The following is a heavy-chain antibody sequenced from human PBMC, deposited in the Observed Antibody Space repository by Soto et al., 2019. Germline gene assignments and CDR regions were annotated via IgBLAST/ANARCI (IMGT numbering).Heavy chain of an antibody. Sequence: NPSETLSLTCTVSGGSISSSSYYWGWIRQPPGKGLEWIGSLYYSGSTYYNPSLKSRVTISVDTSKNQFSLKLTSVTAADRAVYYCARGSVDTVDSSGFYEYWGQGTPVTVSS. CDR3: ARGSVDTVDSSGFYEY. CDR1: GGSISSSSYY. J-gene: IGHJ4*02. D-gene: IGHD3-22*01. V-gene: IGHV4-39*01. CDR2: LYYSGST.